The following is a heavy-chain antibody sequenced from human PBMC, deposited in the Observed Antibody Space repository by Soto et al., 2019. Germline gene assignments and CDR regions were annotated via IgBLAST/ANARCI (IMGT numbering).Heavy chain of an antibody. Sequence: GGSLRLSCVASGFIFTSYAMRWVRQAPAKGLKWVSAISGRGGTTYYADSVKGRFTISRDISKNTLYLQMNSLRAEDTAVYYCAKQNVDYHDTSGYHFDYWGQGTMVTVSS. J-gene: IGHJ4*02. D-gene: IGHD3-22*01. CDR1: GFIFTSYA. CDR3: AKQNVDYHDTSGYHFDY. V-gene: IGHV3-23*01. CDR2: ISGRGGTT.